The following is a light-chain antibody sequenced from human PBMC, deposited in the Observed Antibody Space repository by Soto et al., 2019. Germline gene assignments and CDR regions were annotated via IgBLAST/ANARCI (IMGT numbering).Light chain of an antibody. CDR1: QGIRND. V-gene: IGKV1-39*01. CDR3: QQSYSTPRT. CDR2: AAS. Sequence: DIQMTQSPSSLSASVGDRVTITCRASQGIRNDLGWYQQKPGKAPKLLIYAASSLQSGVPSRFSGIVSGTDFTLTLSSLQPEDCATYYGQQSYSTPRTFGPWTKLDIK. J-gene: IGKJ1*01.